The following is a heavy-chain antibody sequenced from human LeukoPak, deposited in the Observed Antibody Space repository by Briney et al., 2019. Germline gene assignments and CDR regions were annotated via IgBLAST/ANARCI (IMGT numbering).Heavy chain of an antibody. V-gene: IGHV1-69*17. CDR2: IIPFYGIT. Sequence: ASVKVSCKASGGTFGTYAITWVRQAPGKGLGWMGGIIPFYGITNYAQNFQGRVTITADKSTNTAYMEVNSLTSDDTAVYFCARCIQLERRGEYYYYYGMDVWGRGTTVTVSS. CDR3: ARCIQLERRGEYYYYYGMDV. D-gene: IGHD1-1*01. J-gene: IGHJ6*04. CDR1: GGTFGTYA.